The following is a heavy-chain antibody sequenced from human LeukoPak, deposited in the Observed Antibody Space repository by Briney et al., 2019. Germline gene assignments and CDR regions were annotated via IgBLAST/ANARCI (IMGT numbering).Heavy chain of an antibody. CDR3: ARTRYCSSTSCYGFVY. CDR2: IYPGDSDT. J-gene: IGHJ4*02. Sequence: PGESLKISCKGSGYSFTSYWIGWVRQMPGKGLECMGIIYPGDSDTRYSPSFQGQVTISADKSISTAYLQWSSLKASDTAMYYCARTRYCSSTSCYGFVYWGQGTLVTVSS. V-gene: IGHV5-51*01. D-gene: IGHD2-2*01. CDR1: GYSFTSYW.